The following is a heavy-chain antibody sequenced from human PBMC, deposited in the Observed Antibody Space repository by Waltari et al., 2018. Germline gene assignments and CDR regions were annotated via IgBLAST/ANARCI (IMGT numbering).Heavy chain of an antibody. V-gene: IGHV3-30-3*01. CDR3: ARVSRPHYDNSGAYYEY. D-gene: IGHD3-22*01. CDR1: GSDFGSYA. J-gene: IGHJ1*01. Sequence: QVQLVASGGGVVRHGRSLRLSCAASGSDFGSYALPWVHQAPGKWREWVAFMSFDGNNKYFGDTVRGRFSISRDNSKNTLFLDLNSLRVEDTAVYYCARVSRPHYDNSGAYYEYWGQGTLVTVSS. CDR2: MSFDGNNK.